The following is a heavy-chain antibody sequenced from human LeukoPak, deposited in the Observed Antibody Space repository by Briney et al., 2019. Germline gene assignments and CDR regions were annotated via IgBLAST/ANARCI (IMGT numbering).Heavy chain of an antibody. J-gene: IGHJ5*02. V-gene: IGHV4-59*01. D-gene: IGHD6-13*01. Sequence: SETLSLTCSVSGDSITTYHWSWIRQSPGKGLEWIGYINYIGSTNYNPSLKNRVTISADISKSQFSLRLRSVTAADTAVYFCARGVTASGSSWGQGTLVTVSS. CDR3: ARGVTASGSS. CDR2: INYIGST. CDR1: GDSITTYH.